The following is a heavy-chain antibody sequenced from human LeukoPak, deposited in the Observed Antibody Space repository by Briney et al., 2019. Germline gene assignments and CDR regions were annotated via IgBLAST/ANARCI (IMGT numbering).Heavy chain of an antibody. CDR1: GFTFSNAW. Sequence: GGSLRLSCAASGFTFSNAWMSWVRQAPGKGLEWVGRIKSKTDGGTTDYAAPVKGRFTISRDDSKNTLYLQMNSLKTEDTAVYYCTTEGASGSYYVLFDYWGQGTLVTVSS. V-gene: IGHV3-15*01. CDR3: TTEGASGSYYVLFDY. D-gene: IGHD1-26*01. CDR2: IKSKTDGGTT. J-gene: IGHJ4*02.